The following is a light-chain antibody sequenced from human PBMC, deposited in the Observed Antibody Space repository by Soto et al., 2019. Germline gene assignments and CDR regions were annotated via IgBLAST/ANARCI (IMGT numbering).Light chain of an antibody. CDR1: QSVSSS. Sequence: TQSPSTLSASVGDRVTITCRASQSVSSSLAWYQQKPGQAPRLLIYDASNRATGIQARFSGSGSGTDFTLTIRSLEPEDSAVYYCKQYNNWPRTFGQGTKVDIK. CDR2: DAS. J-gene: IGKJ1*01. CDR3: KQYNNWPRT. V-gene: IGKV3-11*01.